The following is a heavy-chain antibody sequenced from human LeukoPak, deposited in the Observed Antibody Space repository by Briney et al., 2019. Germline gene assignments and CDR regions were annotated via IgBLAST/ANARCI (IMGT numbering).Heavy chain of an antibody. D-gene: IGHD3-22*01. V-gene: IGHV3-33*06. CDR2: IWYDGSIK. Sequence: AGGSLRLSCAASGFSFSSYGMHWVRQAPGKGLEWVAVIWYDGSIKYYGDSVKGRFTISRDNSENTLYLQMNSLSAEDTAVYYCAKSRGYYYEKSGPADYWGQGTLVTVSS. CDR3: AKSRGYYYEKSGPADY. J-gene: IGHJ4*02. CDR1: GFSFSSYG.